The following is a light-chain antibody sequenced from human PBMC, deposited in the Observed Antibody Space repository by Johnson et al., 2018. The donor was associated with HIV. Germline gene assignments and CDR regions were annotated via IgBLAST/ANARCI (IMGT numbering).Light chain of an antibody. Sequence: QSVLTQPPSVSAAPGQKVTISCYGSSSNIGNNYVSWYQQLPGTAPKLLIYENNKRPSGIPDRFSGSKSGTSATLGITGLQTGDEADYYCGTWDSSLSVFYVFGTGTKFTVL. CDR3: GTWDSSLSVFYV. CDR1: SSNIGNNY. V-gene: IGLV1-51*02. CDR2: ENN. J-gene: IGLJ1*01.